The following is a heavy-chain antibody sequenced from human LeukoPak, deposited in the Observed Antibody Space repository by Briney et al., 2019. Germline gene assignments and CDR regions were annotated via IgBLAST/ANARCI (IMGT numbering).Heavy chain of an antibody. J-gene: IGHJ4*02. CDR2: ISAYNGNT. CDR3: ARDRRSSIAARPVDY. CDR1: GGTFSSYA. D-gene: IGHD6-6*01. V-gene: IGHV1-18*01. Sequence: ASVKLSCKASGGTFSSYAISWVRQAPGQGLEWMGWISAYNGNTNYAQKLQGRVTMTTDTSTSTAYMGLRSLRSDDTAVYYCARDRRSSIAARPVDYWGQGTLVTVSS.